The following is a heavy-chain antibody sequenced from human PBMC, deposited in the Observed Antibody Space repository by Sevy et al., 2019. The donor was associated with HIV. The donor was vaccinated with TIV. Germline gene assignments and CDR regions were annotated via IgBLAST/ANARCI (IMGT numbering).Heavy chain of an antibody. D-gene: IGHD3-10*01. Sequence: SETLSLTCTVSGYSISSGYYWGWIRQPPGKGVEWVGSSLHSGSTYCNPSLESRVTISVDTSKNQFSLKMSSVTAADTAVYYCARGLYLDYWGQGILVTVSS. CDR1: GYSISSGYY. CDR2: SLHSGST. J-gene: IGHJ4*02. CDR3: ARGLYLDY. V-gene: IGHV4-38-2*02.